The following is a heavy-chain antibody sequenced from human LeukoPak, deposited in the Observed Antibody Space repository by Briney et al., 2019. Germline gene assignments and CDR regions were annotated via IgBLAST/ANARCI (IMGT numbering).Heavy chain of an antibody. V-gene: IGHV3-15*01. CDR1: GFTFSSYG. J-gene: IGHJ4*02. CDR2: IKSKTDGGTT. Sequence: PGRSLRLSCAASGFTFSSYGMHWVRQAPGKGLEWVGRIKSKTDGGTTDYAAPVKGRFTISRDDSKNTLYLQMNSLKTEDTAVYYCTTAETMYYYDSSGYSPFFDYWGQGTLVTVSS. CDR3: TTAETMYYYDSSGYSPFFDY. D-gene: IGHD3-22*01.